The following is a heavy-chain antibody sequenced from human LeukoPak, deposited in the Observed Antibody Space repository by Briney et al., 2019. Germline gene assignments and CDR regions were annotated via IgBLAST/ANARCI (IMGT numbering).Heavy chain of an antibody. D-gene: IGHD2-8*02. CDR3: ATYRQVLLPFES. V-gene: IGHV3-48*03. Sequence: GGSLRLSCAASGFTFSSYEMNWVRQAPGKGLEWVSYISSSGSTIYYADSVKGRFTISRDNSKNTLYLQMNSLRAEDTAIYYCATYRQVLLPFESWGQGTLVTVSS. CDR2: ISSSGSTI. J-gene: IGHJ4*02. CDR1: GFTFSSYE.